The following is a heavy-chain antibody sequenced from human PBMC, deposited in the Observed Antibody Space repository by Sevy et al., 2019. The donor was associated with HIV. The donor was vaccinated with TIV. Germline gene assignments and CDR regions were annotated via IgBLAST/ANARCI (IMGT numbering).Heavy chain of an antibody. D-gene: IGHD2-8*01. V-gene: IGHV3-23*01. CDR1: GFTFSKYS. CDR2: LSFGCGEI. CDR3: AREGCTKPHDY. J-gene: IGHJ4*02. Sequence: GFLRLSCAASGFTFSKYSMSWVRQPPGKGLEWVSTLSFGCGEINHADSVKGRFTISRDNSKNSLYLQMNNLRAEDTAVYYCAREGCTKPHDYWGQGTLVTVSS.